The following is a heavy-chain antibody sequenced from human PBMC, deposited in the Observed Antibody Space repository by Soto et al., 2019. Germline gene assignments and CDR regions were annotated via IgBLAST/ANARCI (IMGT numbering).Heavy chain of an antibody. CDR2: INHSGST. D-gene: IGHD2-2*01. J-gene: IGHJ6*04. Sequence: SETVSLTCAVYGGYFSGYSWSCIRQPPGEGLEWVGEINHSGSTNYNPSLKSRVTTSVDTSKNQSYLKLSSVTAASTAVYYCARAIIVVVPAAQGEYGMDVGGKGTTVT. CDR3: ARAIIVVVPAAQGEYGMDV. CDR1: GGYFSGYS. V-gene: IGHV4-34*01.